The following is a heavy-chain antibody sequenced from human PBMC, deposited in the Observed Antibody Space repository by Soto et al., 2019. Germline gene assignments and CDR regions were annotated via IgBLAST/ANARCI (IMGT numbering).Heavy chain of an antibody. Sequence: EVQVVESGGGLVQPGGSLKLSCVASGFTFSNYWMSWVRQAPGKGLEWVANIRQDGSEKNFVDSVKGRFTISRDNAKNSVDLQMNSLRAEDTAVYYCATTQPFDYWGQGTLVTVSS. V-gene: IGHV3-7*01. CDR1: GFTFSNYW. J-gene: IGHJ4*02. CDR3: ATTQPFDY. D-gene: IGHD2-2*01. CDR2: IRQDGSEK.